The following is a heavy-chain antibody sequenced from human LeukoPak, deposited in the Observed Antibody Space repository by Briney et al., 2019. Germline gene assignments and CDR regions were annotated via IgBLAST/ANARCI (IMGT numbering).Heavy chain of an antibody. Sequence: SETLSLTCTVSGGSVSSGDYYWSWIRQPPGKGLEWIGYIHYSGSTNYSPSLKSRVTTSVNTSKNEFSLKLTSVTAADTAVYYCARNDIWGQGTMVTVSS. CDR2: IHYSGST. CDR3: ARNDI. V-gene: IGHV4-61*08. CDR1: GGSVSSGDYY. J-gene: IGHJ3*02.